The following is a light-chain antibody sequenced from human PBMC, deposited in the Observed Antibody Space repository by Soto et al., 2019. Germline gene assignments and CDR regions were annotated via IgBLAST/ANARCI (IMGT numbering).Light chain of an antibody. J-gene: IGLJ3*02. CDR3: SSYTSSILV. CDR2: EVS. Sequence: QSALTQPASVSGSPGQSITISCTGTNSDVGGYNYVSWYQQYPGKAPKLMIYEVSNRPSGVSNRFSGSKSGNTASLTISGLQADDEADYYCSSYTSSILVFGGGTKLTVL. V-gene: IGLV2-14*01. CDR1: NSDVGGYNY.